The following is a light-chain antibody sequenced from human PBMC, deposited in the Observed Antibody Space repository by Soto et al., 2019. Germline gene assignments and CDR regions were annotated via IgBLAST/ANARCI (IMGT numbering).Light chain of an antibody. CDR2: GAS. CDR1: QSLTSNY. V-gene: IGKV3-20*01. Sequence: EIVLTQSPGTLSLSPGERATLSCRASQSLTSNYLAWYQHKPGQAPRLLLYGASTRATGIPHRFSGSGSGTDFTLTISRLEPEDFAIYYCQHYGSSPRFGQGTKVEIK. CDR3: QHYGSSPR. J-gene: IGKJ1*01.